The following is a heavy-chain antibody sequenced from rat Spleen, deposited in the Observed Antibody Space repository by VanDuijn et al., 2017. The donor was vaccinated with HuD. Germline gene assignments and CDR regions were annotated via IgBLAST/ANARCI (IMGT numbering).Heavy chain of an antibody. J-gene: IGHJ3*01. CDR2: ISYEGSTT. D-gene: IGHD1-6*01. CDR3: ARHGVNYGSYNWFAY. Sequence: EVHLVESGGGLVQPGRSLKLSCAASGFSFSDHYMAWVRQAPTKGLEWVASISYEGSTTHYGDSVKCRFTISRDSAESTLYLQMNSLRSEDTATYYCARHGVNYGSYNWFAYWGQGTLVTVSS. V-gene: IGHV5-22*01. CDR1: GFSFSDHY.